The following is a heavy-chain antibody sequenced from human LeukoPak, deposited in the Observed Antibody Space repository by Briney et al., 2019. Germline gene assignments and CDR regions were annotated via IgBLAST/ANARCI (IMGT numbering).Heavy chain of an antibody. Sequence: SETLSLTCTVSGGSISSYYWSWIRQPPGKGLEWIGYIYYSGSTNYNPSLKSRVTISVDTSKNQFSLKLSSVTAADTAVYYCARHAYYDSSGIYYWGQGTLVTVSS. D-gene: IGHD3-22*01. CDR1: GGSISSYY. V-gene: IGHV4-59*08. J-gene: IGHJ4*02. CDR2: IYYSGST. CDR3: ARHAYYDSSGIYY.